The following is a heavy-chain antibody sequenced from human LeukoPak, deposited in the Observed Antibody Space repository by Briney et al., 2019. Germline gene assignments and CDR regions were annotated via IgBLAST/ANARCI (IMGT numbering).Heavy chain of an antibody. CDR1: GGSISSYY. J-gene: IGHJ4*02. CDR3: ARASAKGGYCSSTSCYRQPYYFDY. D-gene: IGHD2-2*01. V-gene: IGHV4-59*01. CDR2: IYYSGST. Sequence: PSETLSLTCTVSGGSISSYYWSWIRQPPGKGLEWIGYIYYSGSTNYNPSLKSRVTISVDTSKNQFSLKLSSVTAADTAVYYCARASAKGGYCSSTSCYRQPYYFDYWGQGTLVTVSS.